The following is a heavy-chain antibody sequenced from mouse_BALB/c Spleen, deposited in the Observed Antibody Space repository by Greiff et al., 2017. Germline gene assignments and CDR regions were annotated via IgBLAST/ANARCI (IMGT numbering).Heavy chain of an antibody. J-gene: IGHJ3*01. Sequence: EVKVVESGGGLVKPGGSLKLSCAASGFTFSSYAMSWVRQTPEKRLEWVASISSGGSTYYPDSVKGRFTISRDNARNILYLQMSSLRSEDTAMYYCARGRTEGFAYWGQGTLVTVSA. CDR1: GFTFSSYA. V-gene: IGHV5-6-5*01. CDR3: ARGRTEGFAY. CDR2: ISSGGST.